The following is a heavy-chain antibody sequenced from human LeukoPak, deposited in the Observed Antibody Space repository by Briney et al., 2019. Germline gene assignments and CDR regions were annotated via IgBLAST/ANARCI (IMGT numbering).Heavy chain of an antibody. Sequence: ASVKVSCKASGFTFTGYYIHWVRQAPGQELEWMGYINPHSGGTNSPQKFQGRVTMTTDTSISAASMELSSLISDDTAMYYCVREGNELLSKNFDYWGQGTLVTVSS. D-gene: IGHD2-21*02. V-gene: IGHV1-2*02. CDR3: VREGNELLSKNFDY. CDR1: GFTFTGYY. CDR2: INPHSGGT. J-gene: IGHJ4*02.